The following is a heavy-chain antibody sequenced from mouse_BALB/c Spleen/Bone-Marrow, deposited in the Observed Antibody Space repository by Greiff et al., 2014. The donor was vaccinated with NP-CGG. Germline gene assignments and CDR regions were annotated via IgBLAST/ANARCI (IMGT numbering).Heavy chain of an antibody. V-gene: IGHV1-18*01. CDR2: INPYNGGT. J-gene: IGHJ4*01. D-gene: IGHD2-3*01. CDR1: GYSFTGYT. Sequence: EVQLQQSGPELVKPGASMKISCKASGYSFTGYTMNWAKQSHGKNLEWIGLINPYNGGTSYNQKFKGKATLTVDKSSSTAYMELLSLTSEDSAVYYCARWNDGYSLYYYAMDYWGQGTSVTVSS. CDR3: ARWNDGYSLYYYAMDY.